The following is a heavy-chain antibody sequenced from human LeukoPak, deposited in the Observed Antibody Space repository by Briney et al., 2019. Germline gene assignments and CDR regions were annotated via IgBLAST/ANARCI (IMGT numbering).Heavy chain of an antibody. CDR3: ASTTVTTQSLDY. Sequence: GGSLRLSCAASGFTFSSYAMSWVRQAPGKGLEWVSAISGSGGSTYYVDSVKGRFTISRDNSKNTLYLQMNSLRAEDTAVYYCASTTVTTQSLDYWGQGTLVTVSS. J-gene: IGHJ4*02. CDR2: ISGSGGST. D-gene: IGHD4-17*01. CDR1: GFTFSSYA. V-gene: IGHV3-23*01.